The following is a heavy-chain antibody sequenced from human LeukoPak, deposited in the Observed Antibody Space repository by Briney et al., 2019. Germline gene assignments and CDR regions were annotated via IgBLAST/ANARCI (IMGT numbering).Heavy chain of an antibody. CDR1: VGSISSSSYY. CDR2: IYYSGST. V-gene: IGHV4-39*01. J-gene: IGHJ4*02. D-gene: IGHD2-2*02. Sequence: PSETLSLTCTVSVGSISSSSYYWGWIRQPPGKGLEWIGSIYYSGSTYYNPSLKSRVTLSVDTSKNQFSLKLSSVTAADTAVYSCATHYDGGVPAAIAFWGQGTLVTVSS. CDR3: ATHYDGGVPAAIAF.